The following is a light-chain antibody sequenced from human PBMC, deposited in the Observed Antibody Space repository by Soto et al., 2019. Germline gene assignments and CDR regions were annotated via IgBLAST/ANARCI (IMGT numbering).Light chain of an antibody. CDR1: QSIISG. CDR3: QQYNSYPRT. V-gene: IGKV1-5*03. CDR2: KAS. Sequence: DIQMPQSPSTLSASVGDRVTITCRASQSIISGLAWSQQKPGKAPKLLLYKASSLESGVPSRFSGSRSGTESTLTISSLQPDDFAAYYCQQYNSYPRTFGQGTKVEIK. J-gene: IGKJ1*01.